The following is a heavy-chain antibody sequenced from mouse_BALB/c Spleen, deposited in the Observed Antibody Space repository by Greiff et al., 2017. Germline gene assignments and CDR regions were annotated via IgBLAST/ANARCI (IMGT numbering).Heavy chain of an antibody. Sequence: EVQRVESGGDLVKPGGSLKLSCAASGFTFSSYGMSWVRQTPDKRLEWVATISSGGSYTYYPDSVKGRFTISRDNAKNTLYLQMSSLKSEDTAMYYCARHLPLGYDYDPFAYWGQGTLVTVSA. CDR2: ISSGGSYT. V-gene: IGHV5-6*01. D-gene: IGHD2-4*01. CDR1: GFTFSSYG. J-gene: IGHJ3*01. CDR3: ARHLPLGYDYDPFAY.